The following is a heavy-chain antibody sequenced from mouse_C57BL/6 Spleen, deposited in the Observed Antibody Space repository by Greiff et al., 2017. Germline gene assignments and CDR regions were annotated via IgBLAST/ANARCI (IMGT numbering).Heavy chain of an antibody. CDR3: ARPYDYDWFAY. CDR2: ISSGSSTI. Sequence: EVHLVESGGGLVKPGGSLKLSCAASGFTFSDYGMHWVRQAPEKGLEWVAYISSGSSTIYYAYTVKGRFTISRDNAKNTLFLQMTSLRSEDTAMYYCARPYDYDWFAYWGQGTLVTVSA. V-gene: IGHV5-17*01. D-gene: IGHD2-4*01. J-gene: IGHJ3*01. CDR1: GFTFSDYG.